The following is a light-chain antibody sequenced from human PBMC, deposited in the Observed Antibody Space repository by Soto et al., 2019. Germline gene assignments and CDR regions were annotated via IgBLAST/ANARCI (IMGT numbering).Light chain of an antibody. Sequence: EIVLTQSPATLSLSPGERATLSCRASQSVSSYLAWYQQKPGQAPRLLIYDASNRATGIPARFSGSGSGTDFTLTISSLEPEGFAVYYCQQRSNSPTFGQGTKLEIK. CDR3: QQRSNSPT. J-gene: IGKJ2*01. CDR2: DAS. V-gene: IGKV3-11*01. CDR1: QSVSSY.